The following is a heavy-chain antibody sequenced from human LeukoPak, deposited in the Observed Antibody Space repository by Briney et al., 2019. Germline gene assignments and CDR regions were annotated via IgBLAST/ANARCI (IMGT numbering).Heavy chain of an antibody. CDR1: GFTFSSYA. CDR3: ARDLTAGTNFDF. J-gene: IGHJ4*02. Sequence: GSLRLSCAASGFTFSSYAMSWVRQAPGKGLEWVSSMSSSGSNIYYADSVKGRFTFSRDSAKSSLYLQMSSLRVEDTAVYYCARDLTAGTNFDFWGQGTLVTVSS. V-gene: IGHV3-21*01. D-gene: IGHD6-13*01. CDR2: MSSSGSNI.